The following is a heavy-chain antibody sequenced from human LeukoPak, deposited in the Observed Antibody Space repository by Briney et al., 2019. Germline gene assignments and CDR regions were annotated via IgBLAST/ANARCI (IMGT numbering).Heavy chain of an antibody. Sequence: GGSLRLSCAASGFTFSTYSMNWVRQAPGKGLEWVSSISSNNRYIYYADSVKGRFTISRDDAKNSLYLQMNSLRAEDTAMYYCARRVQYYFDYWGQGTLVTVSS. CDR3: ARRVQYYFDY. CDR2: ISSNNRYI. J-gene: IGHJ4*02. CDR1: GFTFSTYS. V-gene: IGHV3-21*01.